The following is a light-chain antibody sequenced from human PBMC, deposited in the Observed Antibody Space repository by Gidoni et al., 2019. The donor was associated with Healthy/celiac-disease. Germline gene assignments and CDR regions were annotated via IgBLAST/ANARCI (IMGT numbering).Light chain of an antibody. J-gene: IGKJ1*01. CDR3: QQYGSSPQT. Sequence: ETVLPPSQGTLSLYPGERATLSCRASQSVSSNFLAWYQQKPGHAPRLLTYGASSSPTGIPDRFSGSGSGTYFTLTISRLEPEDFALYYWQQYGSSPQTFGQGTKVEIK. CDR1: QSVSSNF. V-gene: IGKV3-20*01. CDR2: GAS.